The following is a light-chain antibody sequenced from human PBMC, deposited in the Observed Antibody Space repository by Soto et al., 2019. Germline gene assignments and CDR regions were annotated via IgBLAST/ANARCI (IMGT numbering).Light chain of an antibody. CDR2: EVS. J-gene: IGLJ2*01. CDR1: SSDVHDYNY. V-gene: IGLV2-8*01. CDR3: SSYAGSNNFV. Sequence: QSALTQPPSASGSPGQSVTISCTGTSSDVHDYNYVSWYQQHPGKAPKLMIYEVSKRPSGVPDRFSGSKSGNTASLTVSGLQAEDEADYYCSSYAGSNNFVFGGGTKLTVL.